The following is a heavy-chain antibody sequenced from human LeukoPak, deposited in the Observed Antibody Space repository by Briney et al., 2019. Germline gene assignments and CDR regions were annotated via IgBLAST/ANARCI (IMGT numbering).Heavy chain of an antibody. Sequence: GESLKISCKASGFSFTSYWITWVRQTPGKGLEWMGIIYPADSDTRYSPSFQGQVTISADKSISTAYLQWSSLKASDTAMYYCARDSSSWRNFDYWGQGTLVTVSS. CDR1: GFSFTSYW. D-gene: IGHD6-13*01. V-gene: IGHV5-51*01. CDR3: ARDSSSWRNFDY. CDR2: IYPADSDT. J-gene: IGHJ4*02.